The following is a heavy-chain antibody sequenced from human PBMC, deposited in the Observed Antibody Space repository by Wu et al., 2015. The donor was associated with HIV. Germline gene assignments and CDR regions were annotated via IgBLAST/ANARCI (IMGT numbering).Heavy chain of an antibody. CDR1: GYTFTSYD. J-gene: IGHJ4*02. Sequence: QVQLVQSGAEVKKPGASVKVSCKASGYTFTSYDINWVRQATGQGLEWMGWMNPNSGNTGYAQKFQGRVTMTRNTSISTAYMELSSLRSEDTAVYYCARGLDYYGSGSYGSVSDYWGQGTLVTASS. CDR2: MNPNSGNT. V-gene: IGHV1-8*01. D-gene: IGHD3-10*01. CDR3: ARGLDYYGSGSYGSVSDY.